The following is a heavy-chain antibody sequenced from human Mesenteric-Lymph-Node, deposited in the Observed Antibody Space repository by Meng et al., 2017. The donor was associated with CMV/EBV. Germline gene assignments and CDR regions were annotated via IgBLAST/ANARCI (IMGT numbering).Heavy chain of an antibody. CDR1: GASISTYY. J-gene: IGHJ4*02. CDR2: IHYSGNT. CDR3: ARRRFYSGYDPFDY. D-gene: IGHD5-12*01. Sequence: SETLSLTCTVSGASISTYYWGWIRQPPGRGLEWIATIHYSGNTYFNPSLKSRVSISVDRAKNQFSLRLSSVTAADTAVYYCARRRFYSGYDPFDYWGQGILVTVSS. V-gene: IGHV4-39*01.